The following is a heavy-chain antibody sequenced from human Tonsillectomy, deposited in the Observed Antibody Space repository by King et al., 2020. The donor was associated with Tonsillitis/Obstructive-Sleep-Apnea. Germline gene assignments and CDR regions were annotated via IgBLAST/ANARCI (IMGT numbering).Heavy chain of an antibody. J-gene: IGHJ4*02. CDR2: ISGSGNTI. Sequence: VQLVESGGGLEQPGGSLRLSCAASGFTFSTYSMNWVRQAPEKGLEWVSFISGSGNTIYYADSVKGRFTITRDNANNSLFLQMNSLRVEDTALYYCTRDKRQRWALDFWGQGTLVTVSS. CDR3: TRDKRQRWALDF. V-gene: IGHV3-48*01. D-gene: IGHD1-1*01. CDR1: GFTFSTYS.